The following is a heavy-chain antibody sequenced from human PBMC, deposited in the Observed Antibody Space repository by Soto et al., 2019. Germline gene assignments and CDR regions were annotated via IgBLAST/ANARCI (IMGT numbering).Heavy chain of an antibody. CDR3: ARIYSGSGTRYFDY. CDR2: IYYSGST. J-gene: IGHJ4*02. Sequence: PSETLSLTCTVSGGSISSYYWSWIRQPPGKGLEWIGYIYYSGSTNYNPSLKSRVTISVDTSKNQFSLKLSSVTAADTAVYYCARIYSGSGTRYFDYWGQGTLVTVSS. V-gene: IGHV4-59*01. CDR1: GGSISSYY. D-gene: IGHD3-10*01.